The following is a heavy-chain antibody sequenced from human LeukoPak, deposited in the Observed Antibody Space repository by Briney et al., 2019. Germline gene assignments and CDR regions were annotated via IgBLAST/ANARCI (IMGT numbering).Heavy chain of an antibody. CDR3: ASDRAFSHFDY. CDR1: GFSFSTYW. Sequence: PGGSLRLSCGASGFSFSTYWMDWVRQAPGKGLEWVASIKEDGSRADYVDSVRGRFTVSRDNTKNSLFLQMNSLRVDDTAVHYCASDRAFSHFDYGGQGTLVTVSS. J-gene: IGHJ4*02. CDR2: IKEDGSRA. D-gene: IGHD3-10*01. V-gene: IGHV3-7*01.